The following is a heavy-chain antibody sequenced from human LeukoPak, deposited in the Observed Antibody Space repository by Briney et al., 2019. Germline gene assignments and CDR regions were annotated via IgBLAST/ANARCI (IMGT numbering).Heavy chain of an antibody. CDR1: GGSISIGGYS. CDR3: ATATSGYSKIDY. D-gene: IGHD5-12*01. V-gene: IGHV4-30-2*01. J-gene: IGHJ4*02. Sequence: SQTLSLTCAVSGGSISIGGYSWSWIRQPPGKGLEWIGYIYHSGSTYYNPSLKSRVTISVDRSKNQFSLKLSSVTAADTAVYYCATATSGYSKIDYWGQGTLVTVSS. CDR2: IYHSGST.